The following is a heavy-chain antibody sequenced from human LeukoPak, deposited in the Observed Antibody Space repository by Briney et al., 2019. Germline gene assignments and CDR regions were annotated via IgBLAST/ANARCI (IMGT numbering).Heavy chain of an antibody. CDR1: GGSFSGYY. V-gene: IGHV4-34*01. J-gene: IGHJ4*02. Sequence: SETLSLTCAVYGGSFSGYYWSWIRQPPGKGLEWIGEINHSGSTNYNPSLKSRVTISVDTSKNQFSLKLSPVTAADTAVYYCARGRNFDRLGYWGQGTLVTVSS. D-gene: IGHD3-9*01. CDR3: ARGRNFDRLGY. CDR2: INHSGST.